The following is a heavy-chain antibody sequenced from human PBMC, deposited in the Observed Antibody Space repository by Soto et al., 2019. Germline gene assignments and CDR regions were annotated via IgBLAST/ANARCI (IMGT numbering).Heavy chain of an antibody. D-gene: IGHD6-6*01. CDR1: GYTFTGYY. CDR3: ARGDSSSSQFAYGMDV. J-gene: IGHJ6*02. Sequence: QVQLVQSGAEVKKPGASVKVSCKASGYTFTGYYMHWVRQAPGQGLEWMGWINPNSGGTNYAQKFQGWVTMTRDTSISTAYMERSRLRSDDTAVYYCARGDSSSSQFAYGMDVWGQGTTVTVSS. V-gene: IGHV1-2*04. CDR2: INPNSGGT.